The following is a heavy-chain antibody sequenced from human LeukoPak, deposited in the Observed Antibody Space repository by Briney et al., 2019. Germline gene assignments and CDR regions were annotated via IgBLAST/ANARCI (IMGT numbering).Heavy chain of an antibody. Sequence: SVKVSCKASGGTFSSYAISWVRQAPGQGLEWMGGIIPTFGTANYAQKFQGRVTITADESTSTAYMELSSLRSDDTAVYYCARAPYYYDSSGPIFDYWGQGTLVTVSS. J-gene: IGHJ4*02. CDR3: ARAPYYYDSSGPIFDY. V-gene: IGHV1-69*13. CDR2: IIPTFGTA. D-gene: IGHD3-22*01. CDR1: GGTFSSYA.